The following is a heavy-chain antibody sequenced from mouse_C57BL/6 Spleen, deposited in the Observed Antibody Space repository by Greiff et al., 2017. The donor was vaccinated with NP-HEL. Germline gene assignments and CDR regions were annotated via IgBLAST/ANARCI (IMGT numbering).Heavy chain of an antibody. Sequence: EVNLVESGGGLVQPGGSLKLSCAASGFTFSDYYLYWVRQTPEKRLEWVAYISNGGGSTYYPDTVKGRFTISRDNAKNTLYLQMSRLKSEDTAMYYCARRGYSNYNYAMDYWGQGTSVTVSS. CDR1: GFTFSDYY. CDR2: ISNGGGST. D-gene: IGHD2-5*01. V-gene: IGHV5-12*01. CDR3: ARRGYSNYNYAMDY. J-gene: IGHJ4*01.